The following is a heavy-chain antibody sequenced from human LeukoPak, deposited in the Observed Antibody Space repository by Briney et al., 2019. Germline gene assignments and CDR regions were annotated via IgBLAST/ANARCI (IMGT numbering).Heavy chain of an antibody. D-gene: IGHD5-18*01. CDR2: ISSSGSTI. V-gene: IGHV3-48*04. CDR1: GFTFSSYS. J-gene: IGHJ4*02. Sequence: GGSLRLSCAASGFTFSSYSMNWVRQAPGKGLEWVSYISSSGSTIDYADSVKGRFTISRDNAKNSLYLQMDSLRAEDTAVYYCSRLRGYSYGYADYWGQGTLVTVSS. CDR3: SRLRGYSYGYADY.